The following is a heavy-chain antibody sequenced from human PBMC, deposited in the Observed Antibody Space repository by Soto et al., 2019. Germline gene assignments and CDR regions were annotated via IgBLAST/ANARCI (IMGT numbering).Heavy chain of an antibody. CDR3: AGHFTGYCSSTSCFVP. Sequence: SETLSLTCAVYGGSFSGYYWSWIRQPPGKGLEWIGEINHSGSTNYNPSLKSRVTISVDTSKNQFSLKLSSVTAADTAVYYCAGHFTGYCSSTSCFVPWGQGTLVTV. V-gene: IGHV4-34*01. CDR2: INHSGST. CDR1: GGSFSGYY. D-gene: IGHD2-2*03. J-gene: IGHJ5*02.